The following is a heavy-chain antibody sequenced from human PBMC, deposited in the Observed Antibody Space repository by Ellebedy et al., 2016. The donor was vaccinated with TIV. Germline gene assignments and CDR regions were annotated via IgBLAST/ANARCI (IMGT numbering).Heavy chain of an antibody. Sequence: ASVKVSCKASGYTLTNYGINWVRQAPGQGLEWMGWISGNNGSTNYVQNFQGRVTMTTDTSTSTAYMELRSLRSDDTAVYYCARGGDVLTGYGNWFDPWGQGTLVTVSS. CDR1: GYTLTNYG. V-gene: IGHV1-18*04. CDR2: ISGNNGST. D-gene: IGHD3-9*01. J-gene: IGHJ5*02. CDR3: ARGGDVLTGYGNWFDP.